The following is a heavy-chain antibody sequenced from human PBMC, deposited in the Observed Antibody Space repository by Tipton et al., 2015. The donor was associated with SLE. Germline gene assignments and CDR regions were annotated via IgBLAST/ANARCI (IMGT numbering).Heavy chain of an antibody. J-gene: IGHJ4*02. D-gene: IGHD7-27*01. CDR2: IYYSGST. CDR3: ARLRTGDTRGVADY. CDR1: SGSVSSGAYY. Sequence: TLSLTCTVSSGSVSSGAYYWSWIRQPPGKGLEWIGYIYYSGSTNYNPSLKSRVTISVDTSKNQFSLKLSSVTAADTAVYYCARLRTGDTRGVADYWGQGTLVTVSS. V-gene: IGHV4-61*08.